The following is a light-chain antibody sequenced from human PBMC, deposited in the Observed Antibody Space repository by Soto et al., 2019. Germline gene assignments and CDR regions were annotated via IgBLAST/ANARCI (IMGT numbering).Light chain of an antibody. J-gene: IGKJ5*01. CDR3: QQYGSSPPIT. CDR1: QSVSSSY. CDR2: DAS. V-gene: IGKV3-20*01. Sequence: EIVLTQSPGTLSLSPGERSTLSFRSSQSVSSSYLAWYQQKPGQAPRLLIYDASIRATGIPARFSGSGSGTDFTLTISRLEPEDFAVYYCQQYGSSPPITFGQGTRLEIK.